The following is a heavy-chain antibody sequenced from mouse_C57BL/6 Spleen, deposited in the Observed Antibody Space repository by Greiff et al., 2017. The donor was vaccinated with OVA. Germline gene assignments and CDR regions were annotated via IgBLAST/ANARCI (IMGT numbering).Heavy chain of an antibody. Sequence: EVKLMESGPELVKPGASVKISCKASGYSFTDYNMNWVKKSNGKSLEWIGVINPNYGTTSYNQNFKGKATLTVDQSSSTDYMKRNSMTDEDSAVYYGARRILRYFDVWGTGTTVTVSS. CDR3: ARRILRYFDV. J-gene: IGHJ1*03. CDR1: GYSFTDYN. V-gene: IGHV1-39*01. CDR2: INPNYGTT. D-gene: IGHD1-1*01.